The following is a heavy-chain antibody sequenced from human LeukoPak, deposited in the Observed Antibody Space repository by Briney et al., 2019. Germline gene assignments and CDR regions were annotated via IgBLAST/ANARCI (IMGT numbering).Heavy chain of an antibody. V-gene: IGHV3-30*04. Sequence: PGGSLRLSCAASGFTFNSYAVHWVRQAPGKGLEWVAVISYDGSINFYSASVKGRFTISRDNSKNTLYLQMNSLGADDTALYFCARDRRYCSGGSCYFDYFFDYWGQGTLVTVSS. J-gene: IGHJ4*02. CDR1: GFTFNSYA. D-gene: IGHD2-15*01. CDR3: ARDRRYCSGGSCYFDYFFDY. CDR2: ISYDGSIN.